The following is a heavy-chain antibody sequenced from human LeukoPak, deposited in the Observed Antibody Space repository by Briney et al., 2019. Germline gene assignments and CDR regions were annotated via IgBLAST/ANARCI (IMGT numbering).Heavy chain of an antibody. CDR3: AREFGGGMDV. V-gene: IGHV4-59*01. CDR1: GGSISSYY. J-gene: IGHJ6*02. Sequence: SETLSLTCTVSGGSISSYYWSWIRQPPGKGLEWIGYIYYSGSTNYNPSLQSRVTISVDTSKNQFSLKLSSVTAADTAVYYCAREFGGGMDVWGQGTTVTVSS. D-gene: IGHD3-10*01. CDR2: IYYSGST.